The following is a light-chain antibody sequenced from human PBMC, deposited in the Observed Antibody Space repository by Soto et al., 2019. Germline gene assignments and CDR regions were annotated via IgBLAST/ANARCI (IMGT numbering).Light chain of an antibody. CDR3: PKYNSAPYT. CDR2: AAS. J-gene: IGKJ2*01. Sequence: DIQMTQSPSSLSASVGDRVTITCRASQGISNYLAWYQQKPGKVPKLLIYAASTLQSGVPSRFSGSGSGTDFTLTISSLKPEDVATYYCPKYNSAPYTFGQGNKLEIK. CDR1: QGISNY. V-gene: IGKV1-27*01.